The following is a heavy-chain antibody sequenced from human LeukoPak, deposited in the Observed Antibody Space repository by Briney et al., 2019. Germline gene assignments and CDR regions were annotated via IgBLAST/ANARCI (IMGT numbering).Heavy chain of an antibody. CDR1: GDSVSSNSAA. J-gene: IGHJ4*02. D-gene: IGHD5-12*01. Sequence: NHSQTLSLTCAVSGDSVSSNSAAWNWIRQSPSRGLEWLGRTYFRSNWRNDYAVSVKSPITINPDTPRNQFSLHLNSVTPEDTAVYFCARGSGYDFDYWGQGTLVTVSS. CDR3: ARGSGYDFDY. CDR2: TYFRSNWRN. V-gene: IGHV6-1*01.